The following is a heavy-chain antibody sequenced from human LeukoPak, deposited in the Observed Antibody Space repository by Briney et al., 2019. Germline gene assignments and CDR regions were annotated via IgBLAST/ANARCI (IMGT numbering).Heavy chain of an antibody. J-gene: IGHJ4*02. D-gene: IGHD5-18*01. CDR2: IIPILGIA. V-gene: IGHV1-69*04. CDR3: ARDSLNLVATAMVYYFDY. Sequence: SVQVSCKASGGTFSSYAISWVRQAPGPGLEWMGRIIPILGIANYAQKFQGRVTITADRSTSTAYMELSSLRSEDTAVYYCARDSLNLVATAMVYYFDYWGQGTLVTVSS. CDR1: GGTFSSYA.